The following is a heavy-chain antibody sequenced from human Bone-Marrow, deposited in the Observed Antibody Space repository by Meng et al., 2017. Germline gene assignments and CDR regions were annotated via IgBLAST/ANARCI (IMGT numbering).Heavy chain of an antibody. CDR1: GFSFNTYP. V-gene: IGHV3-21*01. CDR2: ISSTSNDI. Sequence: GESLKISCAASGFSFNTYPMNWVRQAPGKGLQWVSSISSTSNDIYYADSVKGRFTISRDNAENSLYLQMNSLRVDDTAVYYCTRDQGGVTPDYWGHGALVTVSS. CDR3: TRDQGGVTPDY. D-gene: IGHD2-21*02. J-gene: IGHJ4*01.